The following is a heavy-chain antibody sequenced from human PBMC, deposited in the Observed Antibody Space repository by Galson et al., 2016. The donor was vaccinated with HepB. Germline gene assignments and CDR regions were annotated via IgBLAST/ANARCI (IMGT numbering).Heavy chain of an antibody. D-gene: IGHD3-9*01. CDR1: GFTFSSYW. J-gene: IGHJ4*02. Sequence: SLRLSCAASGFTFSSYWMHWVRQAPGKGLVWVSRINSDGNTTNYAASVHGRFTLTRDNAKNTLYLQMNSLSVEDTALYYCAVSMGGAFDWYDYLDYWGQETLVAVTS. V-gene: IGHV3-74*01. CDR2: INSDGNTT. CDR3: AVSMGGAFDWYDYLDY.